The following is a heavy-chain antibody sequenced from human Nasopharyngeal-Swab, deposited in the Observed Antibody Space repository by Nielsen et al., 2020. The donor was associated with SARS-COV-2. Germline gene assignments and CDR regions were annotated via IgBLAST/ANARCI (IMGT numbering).Heavy chain of an antibody. CDR2: IGTMADT. V-gene: IGHV3-13*01. CDR1: GFSVSTYD. Sequence: GGSLRLSCAAAGFSVSTYDMHWVRQPTGKSLEWVSTIGTMADTYYTDSVKGRFTISREDATNSLYLQMNSVRPEETAMYYCARGPYCSATRCPIEDAFEIWGQGTVVTVSS. J-gene: IGHJ3*02. CDR3: ARGPYCSATRCPIEDAFEI. D-gene: IGHD2-2*01.